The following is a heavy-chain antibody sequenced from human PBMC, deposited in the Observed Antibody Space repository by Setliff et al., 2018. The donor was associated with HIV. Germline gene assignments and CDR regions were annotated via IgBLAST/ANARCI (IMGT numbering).Heavy chain of an antibody. V-gene: IGHV4-38-2*01. CDR3: ARHSLGNSGDYIRIGAIDI. Sequence: SETLSLTCGVSGYSLTSGYYCGWIRQPPGKGLEWIGSIHDSGRTYYNPSLNSRVTISVDRSKNQFFLKLTTVTAADTAVYYCARHSLGNSGDYIRIGAIDIWGQGTRVTVSS. CDR1: GYSLTSGYY. J-gene: IGHJ3*02. D-gene: IGHD4-17*01. CDR2: IHDSGRT.